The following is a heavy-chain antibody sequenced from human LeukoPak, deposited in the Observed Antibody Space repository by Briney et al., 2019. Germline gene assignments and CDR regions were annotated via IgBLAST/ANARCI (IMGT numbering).Heavy chain of an antibody. CDR1: GFTFSSYG. CDR3: AKDPGVRYYYGSGSYCDY. V-gene: IGHV3-30*02. J-gene: IGHJ4*02. CDR2: IRSDGSNK. Sequence: PGGSLRLSCAASGFTFSSYGMHWVRQAPGKGLEWVTFIRSDGSNKYYADSVKGRFTISRDNSKNTLYLQMNSLRAEDTAVYYCAKDPGVRYYYGSGSYCDYWGQGTLVTVSS. D-gene: IGHD3-10*01.